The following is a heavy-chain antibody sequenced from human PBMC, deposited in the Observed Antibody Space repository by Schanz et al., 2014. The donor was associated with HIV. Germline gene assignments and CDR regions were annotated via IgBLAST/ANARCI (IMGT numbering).Heavy chain of an antibody. D-gene: IGHD2-21*02. Sequence: QVQLQESGPGLVRPSDTLSLNCTVSGGSLDKYYWSWLRQPPGKGLEWIGYISYTGDTNYSPSMKSRVTISVDTSNNQFSLTLASVTAADTAIYYCAKDNKYNSDWYPPRHWFGPWGQGTLVTVSS. CDR1: GGSLDKYY. V-gene: IGHV4-59*01. CDR3: AKDNKYNSDWYPPRHWFGP. CDR2: ISYTGDT. J-gene: IGHJ5*02.